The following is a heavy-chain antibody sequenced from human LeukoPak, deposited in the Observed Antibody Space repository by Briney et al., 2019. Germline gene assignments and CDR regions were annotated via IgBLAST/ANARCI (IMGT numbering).Heavy chain of an antibody. CDR1: GFTFSSYA. CDR2: INDNGGTT. D-gene: IGHD6-19*01. V-gene: IGHV3-23*01. J-gene: IGHJ4*02. Sequence: GGSLRLSCAASGFTFSSYAMSGVRQAPGKGLEWVSTINDNGGTTYYANSVKGRFTISRGNSKNTLYLQMNSLRAEDTAVYYGVCGWYVDYWGQGTLVTVSS. CDR3: VCGWYVDY.